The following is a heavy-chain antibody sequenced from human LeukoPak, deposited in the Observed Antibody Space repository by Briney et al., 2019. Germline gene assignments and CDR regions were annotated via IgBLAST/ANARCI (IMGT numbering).Heavy chain of an antibody. CDR2: MSGNGAGT. D-gene: IGHD4-17*01. CDR1: GLTFSNYA. Sequence: GGSLRLSCAASGLTFSNYAMSWVRQAPGRGLQWVSTMSGNGAGTYYADSVKGRFTVSRDNSKNTLSLQMNNLTAEDTAVYYCAKDGTYGDLDYWGQGTLVTVSS. V-gene: IGHV3-23*01. CDR3: AKDGTYGDLDY. J-gene: IGHJ4*02.